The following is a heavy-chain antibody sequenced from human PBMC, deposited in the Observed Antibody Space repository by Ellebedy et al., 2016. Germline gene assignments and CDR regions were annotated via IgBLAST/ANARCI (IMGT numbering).Heavy chain of an antibody. CDR1: GLSSTNSA. J-gene: IGHJ6*02. CDR2: IVVGSGNT. CDR3: ARGRYCSSTSCQNYYFYYGMDV. V-gene: IGHV1-58*01. Sequence: ASVKVSCKASGLSSTNSAVQWVRQARGQRLEWMGWIVVGSGNTKYAQKFQERVTITRDLSTRTVYMELSSLRSEDTAAYYCARGRYCSSTSCQNYYFYYGMDVWGQGTTVTVSS. D-gene: IGHD2-2*01.